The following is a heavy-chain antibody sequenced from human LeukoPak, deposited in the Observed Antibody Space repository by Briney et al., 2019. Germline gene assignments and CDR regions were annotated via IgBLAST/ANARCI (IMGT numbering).Heavy chain of an antibody. D-gene: IGHD2-8*01. CDR3: ARDRWDANAPLEY. CDR1: GFTFSSYC. Sequence: RGSLRLSCAASGFTFSSYCMTWVRQAPGKGLEWVANIKQDVNEKYYVDSVKGRFTISRDNAKNSVYLQMNSLRAEDTAVYYCARDRWDANAPLEYWGQGTRVTVSS. V-gene: IGHV3-7*01. J-gene: IGHJ4*02. CDR2: IKQDVNEK.